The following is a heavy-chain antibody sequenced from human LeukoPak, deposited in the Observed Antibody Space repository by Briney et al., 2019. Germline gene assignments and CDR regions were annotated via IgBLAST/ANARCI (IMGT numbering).Heavy chain of an antibody. D-gene: IGHD2-2*01. J-gene: IGHJ4*02. CDR2: INPNSGGT. CDR1: GYTFTGYY. CDR3: ARGIVVVPAALDY. Sequence: ASVQVSCKASGYTFTGYYMHWVRQAPGQGLEWMGWINPNSGGTNYAQKFRGRVTMTRDTSISTAYMELSRLRSDDTAVYYCARGIVVVPAALDYWGQGTLVTVSS. V-gene: IGHV1-2*02.